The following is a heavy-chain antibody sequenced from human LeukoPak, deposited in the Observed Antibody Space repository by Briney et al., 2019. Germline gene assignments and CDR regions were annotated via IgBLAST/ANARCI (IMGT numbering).Heavy chain of an antibody. CDR1: GGSTGGSGYF. V-gene: IGHV4-39*07. CDR2: IYSSGST. Sequence: PSETLSLTCTVSGGSTGGSGYFWAWIRQPPGKGLEWIGGIYSSGSTYFNPSLKSRVTMSVDASKNQFSLKLSSVTAADTAVYYCARDRSSIGNFDCWGQGTLVTVSS. D-gene: IGHD2-2*01. CDR3: ARDRSSIGNFDC. J-gene: IGHJ4*02.